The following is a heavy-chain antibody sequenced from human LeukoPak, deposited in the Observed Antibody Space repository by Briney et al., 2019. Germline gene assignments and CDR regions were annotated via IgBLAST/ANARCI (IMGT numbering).Heavy chain of an antibody. CDR1: GLTFSNYD. CDR3: AKSLLYCSSTTCYHFDY. V-gene: IGHV3-23*01. Sequence: GSLTLSCAASGLTFSNYDMTWVRQAPGKGLEWVSTISRSGVSTYYADSVKGRFTISRDNSKNTLYLLMNSLRAADTAIYYCAKSLLYCSSTTCYHFDYWGQGALVTVSS. CDR2: ISRSGVST. J-gene: IGHJ4*02. D-gene: IGHD2-2*01.